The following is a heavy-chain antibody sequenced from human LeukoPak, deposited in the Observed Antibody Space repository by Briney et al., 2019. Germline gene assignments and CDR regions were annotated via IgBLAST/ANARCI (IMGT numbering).Heavy chain of an antibody. CDR1: GFTFSSYG. CDR2: ISYDGSNK. J-gene: IGHJ6*04. V-gene: IGHV3-30*18. CDR3: AKEYYDILTGLYYGMDV. D-gene: IGHD3-9*01. Sequence: GRSLRLSCAASGFTFSSYGMHWVRQAPGKGLEWVAVISYDGSNKYHADSVKGRFTISRDNSKNTLYLQMNSLRAEDTAVYYCAKEYYDILTGLYYGMDVWGKGTTVTVSS.